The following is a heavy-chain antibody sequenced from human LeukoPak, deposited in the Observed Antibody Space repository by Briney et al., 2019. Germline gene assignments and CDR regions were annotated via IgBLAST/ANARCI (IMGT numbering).Heavy chain of an antibody. CDR1: GYTFTSYG. J-gene: IGHJ3*02. V-gene: IGHV1-2*02. D-gene: IGHD3-10*01. CDR2: INPNSGGT. Sequence: GASVKVSCKASGYTFTSYGISWVRQAPGQGLEWMGWINPNSGGTNYAQKFQGRVTMTRDTSISTAYMELSRLRSDDTAVYYCAAYNRDSLYYYGSDKTTHAFDIWGQGTMVTVSS. CDR3: AAYNRDSLYYYGSDKTTHAFDI.